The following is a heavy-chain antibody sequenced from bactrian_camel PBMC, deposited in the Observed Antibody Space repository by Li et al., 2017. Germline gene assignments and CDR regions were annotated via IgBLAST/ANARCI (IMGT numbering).Heavy chain of an antibody. D-gene: IGHD1*01. CDR1: DVKYNAYC. CDR2: VFTVGGNT. J-gene: IGHJ4*01. V-gene: IGHV3S1*01. Sequence: HVQLVESGGGSVQAGGSLTLSCVLSDVKYNAYCMAWFRQEPGKERQGVAAVFTVGGNTTYADSVKGRFTVSQDNAKNTLYLQMNDLKPEDTAMYYCASSGPGTRSGALQPARYPFWGQGTQVTVS. CDR3: ASSGPGTRSGALQPARYPF.